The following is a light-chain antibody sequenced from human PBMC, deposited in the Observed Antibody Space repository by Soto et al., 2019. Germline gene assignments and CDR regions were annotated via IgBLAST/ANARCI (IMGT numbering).Light chain of an antibody. V-gene: IGKV1-5*03. J-gene: IGKJ1*01. CDR3: QQYNSYSRT. CDR1: QSISSW. Sequence: DIQRTQSPASLSASVGDRVTITCLASQSISSWLAWYQQKPGKAPKLLIYKASSLESGVPSRFSGSGSGTEFTLTISSLQPDDFATYYCQQYNSYSRTFGQGTKVDIK. CDR2: KAS.